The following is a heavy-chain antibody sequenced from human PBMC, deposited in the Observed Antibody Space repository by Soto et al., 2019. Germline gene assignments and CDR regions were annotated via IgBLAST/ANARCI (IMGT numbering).Heavy chain of an antibody. V-gene: IGHV3-48*01. Sequence: PGGALRLSCATSGFSFSSNSMAWVRQSPGKGLEWVSQISIGSSSMDYADSVKGRFTISRDNAKNSLYLQMNSLRAEDTAVYYCARYYDSSGPDLWGRGTRVTVSS. CDR2: ISIGSSSM. CDR1: GFSFSSNS. D-gene: IGHD3-22*01. CDR3: ARYYDSSGPDL. J-gene: IGHJ2*01.